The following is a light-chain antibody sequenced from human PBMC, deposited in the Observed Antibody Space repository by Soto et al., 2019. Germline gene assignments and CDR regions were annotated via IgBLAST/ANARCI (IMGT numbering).Light chain of an antibody. CDR2: AAS. CDR3: QKCKVAPFT. J-gene: IGKJ4*01. V-gene: IGKV1-27*01. Sequence: DIQLTQSPSFLSASVGDRVTITCRASQDISSYLAWFQGKPGKVPKLLIYAASTLQSGVPSRFSGSGSGTDFTLTISSLQPEDVATYYCQKCKVAPFTFGGGTKVDIK. CDR1: QDISSY.